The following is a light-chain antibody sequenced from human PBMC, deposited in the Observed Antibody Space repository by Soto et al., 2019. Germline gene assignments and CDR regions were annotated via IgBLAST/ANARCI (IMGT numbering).Light chain of an antibody. J-gene: IGKJ1*01. CDR2: KAS. V-gene: IGKV1-5*03. CDR1: QSISSW. Sequence: DIHMTQSPSTVSASVGDRVSITCRASQSISSWLAWYQQKPGKAPKLLIYKASGLESGVPSRFSGSGSGTDFTLTISSLQPDDFATYYCQQYDSYSEAFGQGTKVDIK. CDR3: QQYDSYSEA.